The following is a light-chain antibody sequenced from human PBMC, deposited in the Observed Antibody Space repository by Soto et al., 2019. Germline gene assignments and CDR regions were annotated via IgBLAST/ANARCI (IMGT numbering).Light chain of an antibody. J-gene: IGKJ5*01. CDR3: QQRSNWPPIT. CDR2: DAS. Sequence: EIVMTQSPATLSVSPGERATLSCRASQSVSSNLAWYQQKPGQAPRLLIYDASNRATGIPGRFSCSGSGTDFTLTISSLEPEDSAVYYCQQRSNWPPITFGQGTRLEIK. CDR1: QSVSSN. V-gene: IGKV3-11*01.